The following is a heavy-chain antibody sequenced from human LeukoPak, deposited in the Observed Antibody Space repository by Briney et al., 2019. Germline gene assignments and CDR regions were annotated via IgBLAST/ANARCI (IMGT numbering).Heavy chain of an antibody. CDR2: LYHSGST. Sequence: PSETLSLTCSISGYSISSGYNWGWIRQPPGTGLEWIGSLYHSGSTYYNPSLKSRVTISVDTSKNQFSLKLSSVTAADTAVYYCARISGSSGAGAFDYWGQGTLVTVSS. V-gene: IGHV4-38-2*02. D-gene: IGHD3-10*01. J-gene: IGHJ4*02. CDR1: GYSISSGYN. CDR3: ARISGSSGAGAFDY.